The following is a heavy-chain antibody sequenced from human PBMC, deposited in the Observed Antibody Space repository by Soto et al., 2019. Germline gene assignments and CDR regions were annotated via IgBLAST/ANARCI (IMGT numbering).Heavy chain of an antibody. V-gene: IGHV3-21*01. J-gene: IGHJ4*02. D-gene: IGHD3-22*01. CDR2: ISSSSSYI. CDR3: ARDSGGPGTYYYDSSGYTN. CDR1: GFTFSSYS. Sequence: EVQLVESGGGLVKPGGSLRLSCAASGFTFSSYSMNWVRQAPGKGLEWVSSISSSSSYIYYADSVKGRFTISRDNAKNSLYLQMNSLRAEDTAVYYCARDSGGPGTYYYDSSGYTNWGQGTLVTVSS.